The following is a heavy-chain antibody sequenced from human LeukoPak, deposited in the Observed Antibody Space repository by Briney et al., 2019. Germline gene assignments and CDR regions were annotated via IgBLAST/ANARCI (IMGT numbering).Heavy chain of an antibody. Sequence: GGSLRLSCTASGFPFSDYSMNWVRQAPGKGLEWISYIGISSGNTKYADSVKGRFAISADNARNSLYLQMNSLRVEDTAVYYCARDHNYAFDNWGQGTLVSVSS. CDR3: ARDHNYAFDN. CDR2: IGISSGNT. V-gene: IGHV3-48*04. J-gene: IGHJ4*02. D-gene: IGHD1-1*01. CDR1: GFPFSDYS.